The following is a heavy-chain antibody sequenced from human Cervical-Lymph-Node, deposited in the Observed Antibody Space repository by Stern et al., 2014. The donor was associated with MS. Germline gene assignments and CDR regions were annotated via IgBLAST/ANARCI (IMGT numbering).Heavy chain of an antibody. V-gene: IGHV1-69*01. J-gene: IGHJ6*02. CDR2: SIPIFGTA. CDR3: ASPVTLTVGSMDV. CDR1: GGTFSSYA. Sequence: VQLVESGAEVRKPGSSVKVSCKASGGTFSSYAIIWVRQAPGQGLEWMGGSIPIFGTANYAQKFQGRVTITADDSSSTAYMELSSLRSEDTAVYYCASPVTLTVGSMDVWGQGTTVTVSS. D-gene: IGHD4-17*01.